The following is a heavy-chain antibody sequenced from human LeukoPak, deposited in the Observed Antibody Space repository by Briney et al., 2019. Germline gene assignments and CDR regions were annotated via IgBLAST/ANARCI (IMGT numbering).Heavy chain of an antibody. Sequence: AGGPLRLSCAASGFTFSSYAMHWVRQAPGKGLEWVAVISYDGSNKYYADSVKGRFTISRDNAKNSLYLQMNSLRAEDTAVYYCASPRWGYCSSTSCYSLDAFDIWGQGTMVAVSS. V-gene: IGHV3-30-3*01. CDR3: ASPRWGYCSSTSCYSLDAFDI. CDR2: ISYDGSNK. J-gene: IGHJ3*02. CDR1: GFTFSSYA. D-gene: IGHD2-2*02.